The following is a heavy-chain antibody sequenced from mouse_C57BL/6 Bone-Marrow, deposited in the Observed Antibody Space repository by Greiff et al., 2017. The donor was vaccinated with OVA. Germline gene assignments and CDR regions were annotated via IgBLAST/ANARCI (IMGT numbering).Heavy chain of an antibody. CDR3: ASRIYYGNYAWFAY. Sequence: EVKLEESGGGLVKPGGSLKLSCAASGFTFSSYAMSWVRQTPEKRLEWVATISDGGSYTYYPANVKGRFTISRDNAKNNLYLQMSHLKSEDTAMYYCASRIYYGNYAWFAYWGQGTLVTVSA. D-gene: IGHD2-1*01. CDR2: ISDGGSYT. J-gene: IGHJ3*01. V-gene: IGHV5-4*03. CDR1: GFTFSSYA.